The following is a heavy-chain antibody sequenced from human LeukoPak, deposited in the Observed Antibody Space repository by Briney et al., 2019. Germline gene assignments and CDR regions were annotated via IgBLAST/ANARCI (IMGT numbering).Heavy chain of an antibody. CDR1: GFTFSSYW. D-gene: IGHD5-12*01. J-gene: IGHJ4*02. CDR3: ARDGSSSLDY. V-gene: IGHV3-7*03. Sequence: GGSLRLSCAASGFTFSSYWMNWARQAPGKGLEWVASINHNGNVNYYVDSVKGRFTISRDNAKNSLYLQMSNLRAEDTAVYFCARDGSSSLDYWGQGTLVTVSS. CDR2: INHNGNVN.